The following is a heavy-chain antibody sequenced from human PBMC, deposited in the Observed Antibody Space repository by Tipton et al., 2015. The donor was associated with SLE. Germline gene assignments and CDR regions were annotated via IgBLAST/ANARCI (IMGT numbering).Heavy chain of an antibody. CDR3: ARFGVRPGVFDP. D-gene: IGHD3-16*01. J-gene: IGHJ5*02. Sequence: TLSLTCAVYGHSLTGYFWSWIRQSPGKGREWSGEINDSGYTNYNPSLKSRVTLSVDTSKNQFSLKQTSVTAADTGVYYCARFGVRPGVFDPWAQGTLVTVSS. CDR1: GHSLTGYF. V-gene: IGHV4-34*01. CDR2: INDSGYT.